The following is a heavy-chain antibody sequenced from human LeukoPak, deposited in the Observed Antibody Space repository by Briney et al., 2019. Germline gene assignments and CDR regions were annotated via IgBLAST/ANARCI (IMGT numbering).Heavy chain of an antibody. CDR1: GYTFTGFY. CDR3: ARVNPPEGRYCSGGSCYPYYYYRMDV. Sequence: GASVKVSCKASGYTFTGFYIHFVRQAPGQRLEWMGWINAGNGNTKYSQKFPGRVTITRDTSASTAYMELSSPRSEGTAVYYSARVNPPEGRYCSGGSCYPYYYYRMDVWGKGTTVTVSS. CDR2: INAGNGNT. J-gene: IGHJ6*04. V-gene: IGHV1-3*01. D-gene: IGHD2-15*01.